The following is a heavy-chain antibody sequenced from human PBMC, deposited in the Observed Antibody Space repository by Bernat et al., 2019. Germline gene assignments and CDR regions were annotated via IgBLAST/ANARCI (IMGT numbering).Heavy chain of an antibody. V-gene: IGHV1-69*01. Sequence: QVQLVQSGAEVKKPGSSVKVSCKASGGTFSSYAISWVRRAPGQGLEWMGGIIPIFGTANYAQKFQGRVPITADESTSTAYMELSSLRSEDTAVYYCATSFMITFGGVSMHDAFDIWGQGTMVTVSS. CDR1: GGTFSSYA. J-gene: IGHJ3*02. D-gene: IGHD3-16*01. CDR2: IIPIFGTA. CDR3: ATSFMITFGGVSMHDAFDI.